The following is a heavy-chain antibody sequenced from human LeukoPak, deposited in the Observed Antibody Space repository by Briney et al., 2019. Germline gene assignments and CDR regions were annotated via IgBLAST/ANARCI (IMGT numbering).Heavy chain of an antibody. CDR2: IYYSGST. Sequence: SETLSLTCTVSGGSISSYYWSWIRQPPGKGLEWIGYIYYSGSTNYNPSLKSRVTISVDTSKNQFSLKLSSVTAADTAVYYCARSAQYYYGSSGSLPGDYWGQGTLVTVSS. J-gene: IGHJ4*02. CDR1: GGSISSYY. CDR3: ARSAQYYYGSSGSLPGDY. V-gene: IGHV4-59*01. D-gene: IGHD3-22*01.